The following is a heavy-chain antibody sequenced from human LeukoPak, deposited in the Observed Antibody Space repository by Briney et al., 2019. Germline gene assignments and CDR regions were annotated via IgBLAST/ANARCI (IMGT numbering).Heavy chain of an antibody. V-gene: IGHV3-23*01. CDR3: AKYYYGSGSAAEGMDV. J-gene: IGHJ6*02. CDR2: ISGSGGST. Sequence: GGSLRLPCAASGFTFSSYAMSWVRQAPGKGLEWVSAISGSGGSTYYADSVKGRFTISRDNSKNTLYLQMNSLRAEDTAVYYCAKYYYGSGSAAEGMDVWGQGTTVTVSS. D-gene: IGHD3-10*01. CDR1: GFTFSSYA.